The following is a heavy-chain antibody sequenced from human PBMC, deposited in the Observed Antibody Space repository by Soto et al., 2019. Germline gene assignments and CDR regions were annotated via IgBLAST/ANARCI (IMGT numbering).Heavy chain of an antibody. D-gene: IGHD2-15*01. J-gene: IGHJ5*02. Sequence: GGSLRLSCAASGFTFNTYAMSWVRLAPGKGLEWVSTVTGSGTTFYGDSVKGRFTISRDNSKNTLHLQMDGLRAEDTAIYYCAKHRDCSASSCPTGHWFAPWGQGTLVTVSS. V-gene: IGHV3-23*01. CDR1: GFTFNTYA. CDR2: VTGSGTT. CDR3: AKHRDCSASSCPTGHWFAP.